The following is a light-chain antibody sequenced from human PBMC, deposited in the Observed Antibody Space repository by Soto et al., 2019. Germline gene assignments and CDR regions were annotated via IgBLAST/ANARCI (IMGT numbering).Light chain of an antibody. CDR2: VNSDGSH. CDR1: GGQTNYA. CDR3: QTWVTGLTWV. V-gene: IGLV4-69*01. J-gene: IGLJ3*02. Sequence: QSVLTQSPSASASLGASVKLTCTLSGGQTNYAIAWHQQQPEKGPRYLMRVNSDGSHIRGDGIPDRFSGSSSGAERYLTISGLQSDDEADYYCQTWVTGLTWVFGGGTQLTVL.